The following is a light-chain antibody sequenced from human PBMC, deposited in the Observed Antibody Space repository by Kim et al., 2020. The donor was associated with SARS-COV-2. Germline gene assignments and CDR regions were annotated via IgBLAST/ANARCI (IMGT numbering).Light chain of an antibody. CDR3: LEGTFWPT. CDR2: RAS. V-gene: IGKV2-30*02. Sequence: PPSIACSASQSVTHTDGTAYLSWLHQRPGQSPRRLIYRASERDSGVPDRFSGSGSGTDFTLKISRVEDEDVGIYYCLEGTFWPTFGQGTKVDIK. CDR1: QSVTHTDGTAY. J-gene: IGKJ1*01.